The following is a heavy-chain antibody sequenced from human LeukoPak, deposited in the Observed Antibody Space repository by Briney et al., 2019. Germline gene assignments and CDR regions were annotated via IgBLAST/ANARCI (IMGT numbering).Heavy chain of an antibody. CDR2: IYYSGST. CDR3: ARHYYDSSGYQLSGVHDAFDI. Sequence: KPSETLSLTCTVSGGSITSYYWSWIRQPPGKGLEWIGYIYYSGSTNYNPSLKSRVTLSVDTSKNQFSLKLSSVTAADTAVYYCARHYYDSSGYQLSGVHDAFDIWGQGTMVTVSS. V-gene: IGHV4-59*01. CDR1: GGSITSYY. J-gene: IGHJ3*02. D-gene: IGHD3-22*01.